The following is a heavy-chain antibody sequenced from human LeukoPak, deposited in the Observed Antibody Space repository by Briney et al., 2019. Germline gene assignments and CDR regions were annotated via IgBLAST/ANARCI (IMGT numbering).Heavy chain of an antibody. V-gene: IGHV4-59*01. J-gene: IGHJ6*03. CDR3: ARRREYYDILTGGDYYYYMDV. CDR1: GGSISSYY. Sequence: SETLSLTCTVPGGSISSYYWSWIRQPPGKGLEWIGYIYYSGSTNYNPSLKSRVTISVDTSKNQFSLKLSSVTAADTAVYYCARRREYYDILTGGDYYYYMDVWGKGTTVTVSS. CDR2: IYYSGST. D-gene: IGHD3-9*01.